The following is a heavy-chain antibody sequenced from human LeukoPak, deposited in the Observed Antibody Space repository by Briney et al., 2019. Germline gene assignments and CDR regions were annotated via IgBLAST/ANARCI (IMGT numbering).Heavy chain of an antibody. CDR1: GFTVSGNY. CDR2: ISSSSSYI. D-gene: IGHD2-21*01. V-gene: IGHV3-21*01. CDR3: ARDLTYCGGDCYPYYFDY. J-gene: IGHJ4*02. Sequence: GGSLRLSCAASGFTVSGNYMNWVRQAPGKGLEWVSSISSSSSYIYYADSVKGRFTISRDNAKNSLYLQMNSLRAEDTAVYFCARDLTYCGGDCYPYYFDYWGQGTLVTVSS.